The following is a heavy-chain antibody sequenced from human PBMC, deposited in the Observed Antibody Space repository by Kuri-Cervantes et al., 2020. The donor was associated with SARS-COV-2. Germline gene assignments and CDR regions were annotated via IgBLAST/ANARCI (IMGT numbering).Heavy chain of an antibody. Sequence: GPLRLSCTVSGGSISSSSYYWGWIRQPPGKGLEWIGSIYYSGSTYYNPSLKSRATISVDTSKNQFSLKLSSVTAADTAVYYCARYGPPRYYFDYWGQGTLVTVSS. J-gene: IGHJ4*02. CDR2: IYYSGST. D-gene: IGHD4-17*01. CDR3: ARYGPPRYYFDY. CDR1: GGSISSSSYY. V-gene: IGHV4-39*07.